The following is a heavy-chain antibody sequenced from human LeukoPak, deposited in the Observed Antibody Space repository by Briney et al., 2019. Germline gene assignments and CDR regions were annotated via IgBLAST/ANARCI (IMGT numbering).Heavy chain of an antibody. D-gene: IGHD3-16*01. V-gene: IGHV3-30*04. CDR2: ISYDGSNK. CDR1: GFTFSSYA. CDR3: ARGGAVYDYVDAFDI. Sequence: GGSLRLSCAASGFTFSSYAMHWVRQAPGKGLEWVAVISYDGSNKYYADSVKGRFTISRDNSKNTLYLQMNSLRAEDTAVYYCARGGAVYDYVDAFDIWGQGTMVTVSS. J-gene: IGHJ3*02.